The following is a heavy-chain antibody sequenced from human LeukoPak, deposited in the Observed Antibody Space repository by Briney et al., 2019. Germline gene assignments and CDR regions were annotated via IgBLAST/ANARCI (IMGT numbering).Heavy chain of an antibody. CDR2: ISSSGDYI. CDR1: GFTFSSYS. J-gene: IGHJ6*03. D-gene: IGHD3-16*01. V-gene: IGHV3-21*01. Sequence: GGSLRLSCAASGFTFSSYSMNWVRQAPGKGLEWVSTISSSGDYIYYADSVKGRFTVSRDNAKNSLYLQMNSLRAEDTAVFYCARDQVMEQQLTLYMDVWGKGTTVTVSS. CDR3: ARDQVMEQQLTLYMDV.